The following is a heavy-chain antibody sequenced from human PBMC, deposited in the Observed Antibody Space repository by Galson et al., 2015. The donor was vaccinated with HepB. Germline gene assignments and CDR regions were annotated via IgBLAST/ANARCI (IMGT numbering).Heavy chain of an antibody. CDR1: GFTFSSYS. CDR3: ARDVTSSSWYNPTYYYYYGMDV. CDR2: ISSSSSYI. J-gene: IGHJ6*02. V-gene: IGHV3-21*01. Sequence: SLRLSCAASGFTFSSYSMNWVRQAPGKGLEWVSSISSSSSYIYYADSVKGRFTISRDNAKNSLYLQMNSLRAEDTAVYYCARDVTSSSWYNPTYYYYYGMDVWGQGTTVTVSS. D-gene: IGHD6-13*01.